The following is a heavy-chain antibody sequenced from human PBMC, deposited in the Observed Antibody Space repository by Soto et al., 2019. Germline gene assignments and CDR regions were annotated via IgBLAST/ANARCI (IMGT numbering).Heavy chain of an antibody. V-gene: IGHV1-18*01. CDR3: ARGKAYVVVPAGDYYYYYMDV. CDR1: GYTFTSYG. J-gene: IGHJ6*03. CDR2: ISAYNGNT. D-gene: IGHD2-2*01. Sequence: GASVKVSCKASGYTFTSYGISWVRQAPGQGLEWMGWISAYNGNTNYAQKLQGRVTMTTDTSTSTAYMELRSLRSDDTAVYYCARGKAYVVVPAGDYYYYYMDVWGKGTTVTVSS.